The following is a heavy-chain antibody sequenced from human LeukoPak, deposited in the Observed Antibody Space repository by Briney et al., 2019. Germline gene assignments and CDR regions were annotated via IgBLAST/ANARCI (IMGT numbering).Heavy chain of an antibody. Sequence: GGSLRLSCAASGFTFSSYAMSWVRQAPGKGLEWVPAISGSGGSTYYADSVKGRFTISRDNSKNTLYLQMNSLRAEDTAVYYCAKDTDSSGYSGEWWFDPWGQGTLVTVSS. J-gene: IGHJ5*02. D-gene: IGHD3-22*01. CDR1: GFTFSSYA. CDR2: ISGSGGST. CDR3: AKDTDSSGYSGEWWFDP. V-gene: IGHV3-23*01.